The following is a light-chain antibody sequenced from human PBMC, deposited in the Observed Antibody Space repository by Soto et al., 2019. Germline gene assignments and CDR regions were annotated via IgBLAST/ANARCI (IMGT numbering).Light chain of an antibody. Sequence: EIVFTQSPSTLSLSPGERATLSCRASQSVSSYLAWYQQKPGQAPRLLIYGASSRATGIPDRFSGSGSGTDFTLTISRLEPEDFAVYYCQQYNNWPRTFGQGTKVDIK. V-gene: IGKV3-11*01. CDR3: QQYNNWPRT. CDR2: GAS. CDR1: QSVSSY. J-gene: IGKJ1*01.